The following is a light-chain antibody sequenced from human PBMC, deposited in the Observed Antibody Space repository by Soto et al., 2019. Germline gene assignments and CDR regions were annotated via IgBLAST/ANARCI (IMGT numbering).Light chain of an antibody. Sequence: EKVMTQSPATLSVSPGERATLSCRASQNVKTRLAWYQQKPGQAPRLLIFDAFTRATGIPARFGGSASGTDFTLTISSLQSEDSAVYYCQQYDEWPLTFGGGTKVEIK. J-gene: IGKJ4*01. CDR1: QNVKTR. CDR3: QQYDEWPLT. CDR2: DAF. V-gene: IGKV3-15*01.